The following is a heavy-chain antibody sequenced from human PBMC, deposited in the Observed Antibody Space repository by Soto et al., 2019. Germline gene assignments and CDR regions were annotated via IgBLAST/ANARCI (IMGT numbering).Heavy chain of an antibody. J-gene: IGHJ4*02. Sequence: QVQLVQSGAEVKEPGASVKVSCKASGYTFTNYGINWMRQAPGQGLEWMASINPSTGDTGYDKRFQGRLTMTRDTSKNTAYMELSSLSSDDRAVYYCARGVALDYWGQGTLVTVS. CDR2: INPSTGDT. CDR3: ARGVALDY. D-gene: IGHD5-12*01. CDR1: GYTFTNYG. V-gene: IGHV1-8*01.